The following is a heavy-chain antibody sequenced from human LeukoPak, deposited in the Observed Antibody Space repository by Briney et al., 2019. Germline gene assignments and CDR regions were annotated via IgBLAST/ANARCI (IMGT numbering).Heavy chain of an antibody. CDR2: INPNSGGT. CDR3: ARDSLPYSSGWYATYYFDY. D-gene: IGHD6-13*01. V-gene: IGHV1-2*02. J-gene: IGHJ4*02. Sequence: ASVKVSCKASGYTFTGYYMHWVRQAPGQGLEWMGWINPNSGGTNYAQKFQGRVTMTRDASISTAYMELSRLRSDDTAVYYCARDSLPYSSGWYATYYFDYWGRGTLVTVSS. CDR1: GYTFTGYY.